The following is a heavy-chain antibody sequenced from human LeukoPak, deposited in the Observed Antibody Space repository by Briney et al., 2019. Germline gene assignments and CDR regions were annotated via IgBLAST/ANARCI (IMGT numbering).Heavy chain of an antibody. Sequence: PGGSLRLSCAASGFTFSDYAMHWVRQAPGKGLEFVSVIGPIGVYTYYANSVKGRFTISRDNSKSTVSLQMGSLRDEDKAVYYCARSPPGRTNWNYYDYWGRGTLVTVSS. J-gene: IGHJ4*02. D-gene: IGHD1-1*01. CDR2: IGPIGVYT. V-gene: IGHV3-64*01. CDR1: GFTFSDYA. CDR3: ARSPPGRTNWNYYDY.